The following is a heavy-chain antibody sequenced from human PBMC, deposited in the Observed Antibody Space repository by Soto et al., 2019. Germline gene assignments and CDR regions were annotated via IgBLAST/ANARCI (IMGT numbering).Heavy chain of an antibody. CDR3: ARGRLTTVTSSTWFDP. V-gene: IGHV4-34*01. CDR1: GGSFSGYY. Sequence: PSETLSLTCAVYGGSFSGYYWSWIRQPPGKGLEWIGEINHSGSTNYNPSLKSRVTISVDTSKNQFSLKLSSVTAADTAVYYCARGRLTTVTSSTWFDPWGQGTLVTVS. CDR2: INHSGST. D-gene: IGHD4-17*01. J-gene: IGHJ5*02.